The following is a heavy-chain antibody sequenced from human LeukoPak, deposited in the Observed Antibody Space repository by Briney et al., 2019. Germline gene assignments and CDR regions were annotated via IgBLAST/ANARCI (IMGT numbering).Heavy chain of an antibody. CDR1: GGTFSSYA. CDR3: ATGIYWGAYYYRAFDI. Sequence: SVKVSCKASGGTFSSYAISWVRQAPGQGLEWMGGIIPIFGTANYAQKFQGRVTITADESTSTAYMELRSLRSDDTAVYYCATGIYWGAYYYRAFDIWGQGTMVTVSS. V-gene: IGHV1-69*13. CDR2: IIPIFGTA. D-gene: IGHD3-10*01. J-gene: IGHJ3*02.